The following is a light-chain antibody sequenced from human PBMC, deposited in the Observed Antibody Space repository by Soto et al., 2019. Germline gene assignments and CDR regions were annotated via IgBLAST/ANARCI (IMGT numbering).Light chain of an antibody. CDR2: DVS. CDR1: QNVSHC. V-gene: IGKV1-5*01. Sequence: DIQMTQSPSTLSASIGDRVTITCRASQNVSHCLAWYRQKPGKAPNLLIYDVSSSESGVPSRFSGSGSGTEFTLTVSSLQPDDFATYFCQQYYGFPWTFGQGTKVEIK. J-gene: IGKJ1*01. CDR3: QQYYGFPWT.